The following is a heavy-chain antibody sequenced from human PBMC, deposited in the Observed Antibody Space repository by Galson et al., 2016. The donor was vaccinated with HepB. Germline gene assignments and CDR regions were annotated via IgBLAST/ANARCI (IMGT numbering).Heavy chain of an antibody. D-gene: IGHD7-27*01. CDR3: ARELETGALDY. CDR2: IDDSTSYI. Sequence: SLRLSCAASGFTFSTYSMNWVRQAPGKGLEWVSSIDDSTSYISYADPVAGRFTISRDNAKNSLYLRMDSLRVEDTAIYYCARELETGALDYWGQGTLVSVSS. CDR1: GFTFSTYS. V-gene: IGHV3-21*01. J-gene: IGHJ4*02.